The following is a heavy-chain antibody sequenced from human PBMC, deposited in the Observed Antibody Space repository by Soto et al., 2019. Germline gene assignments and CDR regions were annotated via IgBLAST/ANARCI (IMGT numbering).Heavy chain of an antibody. Sequence: EMHLVESGGGLVQPGRSLTTPCAASGFIFEDYAMHWVRQAPGKGLEWVSGISWNSGKIIYADSVKGRFPISRDNAKNSXXLQMNSLRPEDTALYYCAKMVTWDSSGYYQGGFDCWGQGTLVTVSS. CDR2: ISWNSGKI. J-gene: IGHJ4*02. CDR3: AKMVTWDSSGYYQGGFDC. D-gene: IGHD3-22*01. V-gene: IGHV3-9*01. CDR1: GFIFEDYA.